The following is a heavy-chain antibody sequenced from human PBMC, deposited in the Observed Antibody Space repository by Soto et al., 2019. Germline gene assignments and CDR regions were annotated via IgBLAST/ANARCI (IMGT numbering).Heavy chain of an antibody. CDR1: GFTFSNYG. CDR3: ARDLSGPLDY. J-gene: IGHJ4*02. V-gene: IGHV3-33*01. CDR2: TRHDGTNK. Sequence: GGSLRLSCATSGFTFSNYGMHWVRQAPDKGLEWVAVTRHDGTNKYYADSVKGRFTISRDNSKNTVHLQMNILRGEDTAVYYCARDLSGPLDYWGQGTLVTVSS.